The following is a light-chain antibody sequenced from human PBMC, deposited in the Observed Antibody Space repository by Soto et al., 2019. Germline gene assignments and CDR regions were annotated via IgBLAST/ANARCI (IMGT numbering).Light chain of an antibody. CDR3: CSYAGNSTPL. CDR1: SSDVGSYNL. Sequence: QSALTQPASVSGSPGQSITISCTGTSSDVGSYNLVSWYQQHRGKAPKLFIYDGNKRPSGVSNRFSGSESGNTASLKISGLQAEDEADYYCCSYAGNSTPLFGGGTKVTVL. V-gene: IGLV2-23*01. CDR2: DGN. J-gene: IGLJ2*01.